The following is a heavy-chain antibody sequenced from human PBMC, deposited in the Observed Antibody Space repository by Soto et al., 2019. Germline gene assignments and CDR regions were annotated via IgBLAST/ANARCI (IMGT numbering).Heavy chain of an antibody. CDR3: AKDRVGNYYYGMDV. J-gene: IGHJ6*02. CDR2: ISWNSGSI. CDR1: GFTFDDYA. Sequence: EVQLVESGGGLVQPGRSLRLSCAASGFTFDDYAMHWVRQAPGKGLEWVSGISWNSGSIGYADSVKGRFTISRDNAKNVLYLQMNSLRAEDTALYYCAKDRVGNYYYGMDVWGQGTTVTVSS. V-gene: IGHV3-9*01.